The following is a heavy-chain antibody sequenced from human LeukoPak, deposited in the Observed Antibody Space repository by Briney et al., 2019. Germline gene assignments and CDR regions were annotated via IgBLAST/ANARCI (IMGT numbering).Heavy chain of an antibody. Sequence: GGSLRLSCAASGFTFSSYAMSWVRQAPGKGLEWVSAISGSGGSTYYADSVKGRFTISRDNSKNTLYLQMNSLRAEDTAVYYCARWGAVAYYYYGMDVWGQGTTVTVSS. CDR2: ISGSGGST. CDR3: ARWGAVAYYYYGMDV. J-gene: IGHJ6*02. V-gene: IGHV3-23*01. D-gene: IGHD6-19*01. CDR1: GFTFSSYA.